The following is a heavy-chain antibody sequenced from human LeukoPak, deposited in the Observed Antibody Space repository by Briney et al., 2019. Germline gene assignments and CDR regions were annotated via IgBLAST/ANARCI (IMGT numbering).Heavy chain of an antibody. CDR1: GGTFSSYA. CDR3: ARDGYSSSSFTPFDY. V-gene: IGHV1-69*13. CDR2: IIPIFGTA. Sequence: SVKVSCKASGGTFSSYAISWVRQAPGQGLEWMGGIIPIFGTANYAQKFQGRATITADESTSTAYMELSSLRSEDTAVYYCARDGYSSSSFTPFDYWGQGTLVTVSS. J-gene: IGHJ4*02. D-gene: IGHD6-6*01.